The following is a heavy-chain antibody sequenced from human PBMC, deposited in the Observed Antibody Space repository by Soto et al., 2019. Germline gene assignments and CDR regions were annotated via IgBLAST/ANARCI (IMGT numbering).Heavy chain of an antibody. V-gene: IGHV3-30*03. J-gene: IGHJ4*02. Sequence: HPGGSLRLSCAASGFIFSSYGMHWVRQAPGKGLKWVAVISYDGSNKYYVDSVKGRFTISRDNSKNTLYLQVNGLRAEDAAVYFCARPPLSGYCISTSCYADGGIDYWGQGTLVTVSS. D-gene: IGHD2-2*03. CDR2: ISYDGSNK. CDR3: ARPPLSGYCISTSCYADGGIDY. CDR1: GFIFSSYG.